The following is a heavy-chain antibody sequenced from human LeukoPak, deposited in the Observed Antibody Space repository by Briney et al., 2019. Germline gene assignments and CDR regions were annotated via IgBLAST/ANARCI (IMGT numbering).Heavy chain of an antibody. D-gene: IGHD3-16*01. CDR2: IYYSGST. J-gene: IGHJ3*02. CDR3: ARVAYTDTDAFDI. CDR1: GGSISSYY. Sequence: SETLSLTCTVSGGSISSYYWSWIRQPPGKGLEWIGYIYYSGSTNYNPSLTSRVTISVDTSKNQFSLKLSSVTAADTAVYYCARVAYTDTDAFDIWGQGTMVTVSS. V-gene: IGHV4-59*01.